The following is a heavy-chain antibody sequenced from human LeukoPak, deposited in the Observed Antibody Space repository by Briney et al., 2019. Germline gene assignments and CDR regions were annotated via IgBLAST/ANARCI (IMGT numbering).Heavy chain of an antibody. CDR1: GGSFSGYY. V-gene: IGHV4-34*01. Sequence: SETLSLTCAVYGGSFSGYYWSWIRQPPGKGREWIGEINHSGSTNYNPSLKSRVTISVDTSKNQFSLKLSSVTAADTAVYYCARGRRDGYTGYFDYWGQGTLVTVSS. J-gene: IGHJ4*02. D-gene: IGHD5-24*01. CDR2: INHSGST. CDR3: ARGRRDGYTGYFDY.